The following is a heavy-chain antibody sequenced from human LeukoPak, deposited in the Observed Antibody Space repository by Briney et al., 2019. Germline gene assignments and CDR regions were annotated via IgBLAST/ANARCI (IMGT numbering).Heavy chain of an antibody. J-gene: IGHJ4*02. CDR1: GFTFSSYS. D-gene: IGHD3-22*01. CDR2: ISSSSGYI. CDR3: ARDGGNYYDSSGFDY. V-gene: IGHV3-21*01. Sequence: GGSLRLSCAASGFTFSSYSMNWVRQAPGKGLEWVSSISSSSGYIYYADSVKGRFTISRDNAKKSLYLQMNSLRAEDTAVYYCARDGGNYYDSSGFDYWGQGTLVTFSS.